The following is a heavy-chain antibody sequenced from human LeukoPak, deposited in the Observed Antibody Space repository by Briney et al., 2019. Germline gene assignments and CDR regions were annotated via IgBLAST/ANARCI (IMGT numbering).Heavy chain of an antibody. CDR3: AKGRASYGDHEYFQH. CDR1: GFTFSSYA. V-gene: IGHV3-23*01. D-gene: IGHD4-17*01. Sequence: GGSLRLSCAASGFTFSSYAMSWVRQAPGKGLEWVSAISGSGGSTYYADSVKGRFTISRDNSKNTLSLQMNSLRAEDTAVYYCAKGRASYGDHEYFQHWGQGTLVTVSS. J-gene: IGHJ1*01. CDR2: ISGSGGST.